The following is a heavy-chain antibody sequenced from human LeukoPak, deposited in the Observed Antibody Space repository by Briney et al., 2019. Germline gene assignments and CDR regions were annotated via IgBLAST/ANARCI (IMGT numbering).Heavy chain of an antibody. D-gene: IGHD3-10*01. CDR1: GGSISGGDYY. CDR3: ARDADLGSEV. V-gene: IGHV4-30-4*01. J-gene: IGHJ4*02. CDR2: IYYSGIP. Sequence: SETLSLTRTVSGGSISGGDYYWGWIRQTPGRGLEWIGYIYYSGIPYYNPSLRSRVTISRDTSKNQFSLRLSSVTAADTAVYYCARDADLGSEVWGPGTLVTVSS.